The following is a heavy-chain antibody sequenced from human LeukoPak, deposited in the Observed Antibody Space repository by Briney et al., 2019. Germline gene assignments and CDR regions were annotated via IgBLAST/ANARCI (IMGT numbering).Heavy chain of an antibody. CDR2: IVVGSGYT. V-gene: IGHV1-58*01. D-gene: IGHD3-10*01. Sequence: SVKVSCKASRFTFSSPTVQWVRQARGQRLGWIGWIVVGSGYTNYAQKFQERVTFTGDMSTGTVYMELSSLRSEDTAVYYCAVARGLTDPLDFWGQGTLVTVSS. J-gene: IGHJ4*02. CDR1: RFTFSSPT. CDR3: AVARGLTDPLDF.